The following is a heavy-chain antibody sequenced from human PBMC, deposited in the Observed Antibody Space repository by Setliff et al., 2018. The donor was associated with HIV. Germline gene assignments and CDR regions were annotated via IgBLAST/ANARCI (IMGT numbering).Heavy chain of an antibody. V-gene: IGHV1-69*05. D-gene: IGHD3-9*01. Sequence: SVKVSCKASGGTVSSYAINWVRQAPGQGLEWMGGIIPIFGPANYAQKFQDRVTITTDESTSTAYMELSSQKSEDTAVYYCARGFEVESSGWFDPWGQGTLVTVSS. CDR1: GGTVSSYA. CDR2: IIPIFGPA. J-gene: IGHJ5*02. CDR3: ARGFEVESSGWFDP.